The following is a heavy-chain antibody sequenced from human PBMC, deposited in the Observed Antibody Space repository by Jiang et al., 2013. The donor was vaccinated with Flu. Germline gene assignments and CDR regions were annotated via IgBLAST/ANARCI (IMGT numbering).Heavy chain of an antibody. CDR2: IGGGGDST. CDR1: GFTFSSYA. Sequence: QLLESGGGLVQPGGSLRLSCAASGFTFSSYAMSWVRQAPGKGLEWVSAIGGGGDSTYYADSVKGRFTISRVNSKNTLYLQMNSLRAEDTAVYYCAKLTDYFDSSGNFDFWGQGTLVTVSS. V-gene: IGHV3-23*01. J-gene: IGHJ4*02. D-gene: IGHD3-22*01. CDR3: AKLTDYFDSSGNFDF.